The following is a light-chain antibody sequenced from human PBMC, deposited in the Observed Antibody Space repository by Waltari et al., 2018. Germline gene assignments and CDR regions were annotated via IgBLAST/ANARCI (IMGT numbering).Light chain of an antibody. J-gene: IGLJ3*02. V-gene: IGLV7-46*01. CDR3: LRSYSDARV. CDR2: DTN. CDR1: TGAVTNGHY. Sequence: QAVVTQEPSLTVSPGGTVTLTCGSSTGAVTNGHYPSWFQQKPGQAPRTLIYDTNNKHSWTPARFSGSLLGGKAALTLSGAQPEDEAEYDCLRSYSDARVFGGGTKVTVL.